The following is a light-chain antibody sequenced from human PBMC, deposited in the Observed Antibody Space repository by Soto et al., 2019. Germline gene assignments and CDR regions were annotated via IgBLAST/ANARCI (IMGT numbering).Light chain of an antibody. CDR3: SSYTSSSTRV. CDR1: SSDVGGYND. Sequence: QSALTQPASVSGSPGQSITISCTGTSSDVGGYNDVPWYQQHPGKAPKLMIYDVSNRPSGVSNRFSGSKSGNTASLTISGQQAEEEADYYCSSYTSSSTRVFGGGTKLTVL. V-gene: IGLV2-14*01. J-gene: IGLJ2*01. CDR2: DVS.